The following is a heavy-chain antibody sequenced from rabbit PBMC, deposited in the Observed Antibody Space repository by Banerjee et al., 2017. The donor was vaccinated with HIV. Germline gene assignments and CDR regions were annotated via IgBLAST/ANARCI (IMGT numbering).Heavy chain of an antibody. CDR1: GFIFSDNYA. CDR3: ARDLAAVTGWNFGL. D-gene: IGHD7-1*01. J-gene: IGHJ3*01. Sequence: QEQLEESGGGLVQPGGSLKLSCKASGFIFSDNYAMCWVRQAPGKGLEWIACINTSSGNTVYASWAKGRFTISRTSSTTVTLQMTRLTGADTATYFCARDLAAVTGWNFGLWGQGTLVTVS. CDR2: INTSSGNT. V-gene: IGHV1S45*01.